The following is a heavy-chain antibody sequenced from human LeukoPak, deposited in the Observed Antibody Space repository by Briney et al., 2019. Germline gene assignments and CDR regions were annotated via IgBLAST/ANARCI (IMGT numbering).Heavy chain of an antibody. V-gene: IGHV1-2*02. CDR2: IHPSSGDI. D-gene: IGHD3-16*01. J-gene: IGHJ4*02. CDR1: GYTFTGYY. CDR3: ARVRGYDYVWGSCPY. Sequence: ASVKVSCKASGYTFTGYYMQWVRQAPGQGLEWMGWIHPSSGDINYSQKFQDRVTMTRDTSISTACMELSRLTSDDTAVYYCARVRGYDYVWGSCPYWGQGTLVTVSS.